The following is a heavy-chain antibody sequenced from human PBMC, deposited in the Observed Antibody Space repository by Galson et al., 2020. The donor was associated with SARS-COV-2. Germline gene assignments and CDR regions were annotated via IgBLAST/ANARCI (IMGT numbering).Heavy chain of an antibody. D-gene: IGHD3-10*01. J-gene: IGHJ4*02. Sequence: GESMKISCAASGFTFSSYAMHWVRQAPGKGLEWVAVISYDGSNKYYADSVKGRFTISRDNSKNTLYLQMNSLRAEDTAVYYCARAGSGSYYRIDFWGQATLVTVST. CDR1: GFTFSSYA. V-gene: IGHV3-30*04. CDR2: ISYDGSNK. CDR3: ARAGSGSYYRIDF.